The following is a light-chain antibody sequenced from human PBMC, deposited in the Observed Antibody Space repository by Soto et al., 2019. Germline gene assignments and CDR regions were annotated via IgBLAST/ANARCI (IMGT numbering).Light chain of an antibody. CDR1: QSVSSSY. V-gene: IGKV3-20*01. CDR3: QQYGSSPIT. CDR2: GAS. J-gene: IGKJ5*01. Sequence: EIVLTQSPGTLSLSPGERATLSCRASQSVSSSYLAWYQQKPGQGPRLLIYGASSRATGIPDRFSGSGSGTGFILTISRLEPEDFAVYYCQQYGSSPITFGQGTRLEIK.